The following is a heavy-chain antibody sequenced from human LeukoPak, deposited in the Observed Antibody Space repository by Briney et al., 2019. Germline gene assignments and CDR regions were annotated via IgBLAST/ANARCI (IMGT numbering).Heavy chain of an antibody. CDR1: GYTFTGYY. D-gene: IGHD6-13*01. CDR2: INPNSGGT. V-gene: IGHV1-2*02. CDR3: ARGHGGAAAYLY. J-gene: IGHJ4*02. Sequence: EASVKVSCKASGYTFTGYYMHWVRQAPGQGLEWMGWINPNSGGTNYAQKLQGRVTMTTDTSTSTAYMELRSLRSDDTAVYYCARGHGGAAAYLYWGQGTLVTVSS.